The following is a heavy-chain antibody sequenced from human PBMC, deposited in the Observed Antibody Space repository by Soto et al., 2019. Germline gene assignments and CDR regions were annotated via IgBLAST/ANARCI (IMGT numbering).Heavy chain of an antibody. Sequence: GASVKVSCKASGGTFSSYAISWVRQAPGQGLEWMGGIIPIFGTANYAQKFQGRVTITADESTSTAYMELSSLRSEDTAVYYCARETHLGLPYGMDVWGQGTTVTVSS. J-gene: IGHJ6*02. CDR2: IIPIFGTA. D-gene: IGHD1-7*01. V-gene: IGHV1-69*13. CDR3: ARETHLGLPYGMDV. CDR1: GGTFSSYA.